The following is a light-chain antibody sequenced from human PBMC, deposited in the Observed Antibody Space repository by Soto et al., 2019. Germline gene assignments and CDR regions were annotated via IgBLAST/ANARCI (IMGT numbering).Light chain of an antibody. J-gene: IGKJ4*01. CDR1: QSISNY. CDR2: AAS. V-gene: IGKV1-39*01. CDR3: QQSYSLPRT. Sequence: DIQMTQSPSSLSASVIDIVTISFRASQSISNYLNWYQLKPGKAPKLLIYAASTLQSGVPSRFSGSGSGTDFTLSINSLQPEDFATYYCQQSYSLPRTFGGGTKVDIK.